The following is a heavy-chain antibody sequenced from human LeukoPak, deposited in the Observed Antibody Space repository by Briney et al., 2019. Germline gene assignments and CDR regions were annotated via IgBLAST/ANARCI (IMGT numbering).Heavy chain of an antibody. CDR2: IYYSGST. V-gene: IGHV4-39*01. CDR1: GDSISTGSYY. Sequence: IPSETLSLTCSVSGDSISTGSYYWGWIRQPPGKGLEWIGTIYYSGSTYYNPSLTSRVTISVDTSKNQFSLKLSSVTAADTAVYYCARHKDYYYSYMDVWGKGTTVTISS. CDR3: ARHKDYYYSYMDV. J-gene: IGHJ6*03.